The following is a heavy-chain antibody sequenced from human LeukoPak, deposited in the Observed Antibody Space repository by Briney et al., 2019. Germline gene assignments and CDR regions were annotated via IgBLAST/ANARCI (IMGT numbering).Heavy chain of an antibody. V-gene: IGHV3-30*04. Sequence: GGSLRLSCAASGFTITTYAMTWVRQAPGKGLESVAVISHDGTYKNYADSVKGRFTISRDTSKNTVYLQMNSLRSEDTAVYYCASVADYWGQGTLVTISS. J-gene: IGHJ4*02. CDR2: ISHDGTYK. CDR1: GFTITTYA. CDR3: ASVADY.